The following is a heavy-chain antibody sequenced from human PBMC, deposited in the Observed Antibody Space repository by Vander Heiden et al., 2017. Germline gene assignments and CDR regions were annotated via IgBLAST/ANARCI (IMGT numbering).Heavy chain of an antibody. D-gene: IGHD1-1*01. CDR3: ARDLVATSAFDI. J-gene: IGHJ3*02. V-gene: IGHV4-31*03. CDR2: IYYSGST. Sequence: QVQLQESGPGLVKPSQTLSLTCTVSGSSISSGGYYWSWLRQHPGKGLEWIGYIYYSGSTYYNPSLKSRVTISVDTSKNQFSLKLSSVTAADTAVYYCARDLVATSAFDIWGQGTMVTVSS. CDR1: GSSISSGGYY.